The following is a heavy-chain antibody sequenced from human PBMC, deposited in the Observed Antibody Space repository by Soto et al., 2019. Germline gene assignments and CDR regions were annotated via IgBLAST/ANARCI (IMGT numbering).Heavy chain of an antibody. CDR1: GGSFSGYY. D-gene: IGHD6-6*01. CDR2: INHSGST. J-gene: IGHJ4*02. V-gene: IGHV4-34*01. CDR3: ARGIYSSSPPVDY. Sequence: SETLSLTCAVYGGSFSGYYWSWIRQPPGKGLEWIGEINHSGSTNYNPSLKSRVTISVDTSKNQFSLKLSSVTAADTAVYYCARGIYSSSPPVDYWGQGTLVTVS.